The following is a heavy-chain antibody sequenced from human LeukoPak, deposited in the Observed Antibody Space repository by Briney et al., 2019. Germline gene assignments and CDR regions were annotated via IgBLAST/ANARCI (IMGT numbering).Heavy chain of an antibody. CDR1: GFTFSSHW. D-gene: IGHD3-10*01. Sequence: PGGSLRLSCAASGFTFSSHWMHWVRQAPGKGLVWVSRSNSDGSTTSYGDSVKGRFTISRDNAKNTLYLQMNSLRDEDTAVYYCSRGPGVPGRFFVGDQWGQGTLVTVSS. CDR3: SRGPGVPGRFFVGDQ. CDR2: SNSDGSTT. J-gene: IGHJ4*02. V-gene: IGHV3-74*01.